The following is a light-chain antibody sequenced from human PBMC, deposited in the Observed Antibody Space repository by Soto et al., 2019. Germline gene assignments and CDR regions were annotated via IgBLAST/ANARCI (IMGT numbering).Light chain of an antibody. V-gene: IGLV2-11*01. CDR3: CTFAGRYSYV. J-gene: IGLJ1*01. CDR2: DVA. Sequence: QSVLTQPRSVSGSPGQSVTISCTGTSSHVGSYNFVSWHQQHPGKAPKLMIYDVAKRPSGVPDRFSGSKSGNTASLTISGLQAEDEADYYCCTFAGRYSYVFGSGTKLTVL. CDR1: SSHVGSYNF.